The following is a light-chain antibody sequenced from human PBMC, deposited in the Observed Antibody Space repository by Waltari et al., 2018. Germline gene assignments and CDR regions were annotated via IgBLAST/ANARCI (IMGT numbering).Light chain of an antibody. CDR3: QQYGSSPLT. Sequence: EIVLTQSPGTLSLSPGERATISCRASQSVSSSYLAWYQQKPGQAPRLLIYGASSRATGIPDRFSGSGSGTDFTLTSSRLEPEDFAVYYCQQYGSSPLTCGQGTRLEIK. V-gene: IGKV3-20*01. J-gene: IGKJ5*01. CDR1: QSVSSSY. CDR2: GAS.